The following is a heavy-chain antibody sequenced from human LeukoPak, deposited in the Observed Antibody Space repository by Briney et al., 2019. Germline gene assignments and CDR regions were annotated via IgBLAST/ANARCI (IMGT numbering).Heavy chain of an antibody. CDR2: ISYEGSNK. J-gene: IGHJ4*02. CDR3: AKAFSSSWYGFDY. CDR1: GXTFSIYA. V-gene: IGHV3-30*04. Sequence: PGGSLRLSCAASGXTFSIYAIHWVRQAPGKGLEWVAVISYEGSNKYYADSVKGRFTISRDNSKNTLFLQMNSLRADDTAIYYCAKAFSSSWYGFDYWGQGTLVTVSS. D-gene: IGHD6-13*01.